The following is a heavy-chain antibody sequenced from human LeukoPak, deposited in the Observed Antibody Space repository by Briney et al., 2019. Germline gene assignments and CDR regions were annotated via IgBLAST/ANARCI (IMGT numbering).Heavy chain of an antibody. V-gene: IGHV4-4*02. Sequence: SETLSLTCGVSGGSISNTNWWTWVRQPPGKGLEWIGEIYHSGTTNSNPSLKSRVTISVDKTKNQFSLKLSSVTAADTAMYYCARGHNENNYKSTINIWGQGTMVTVSS. D-gene: IGHD5/OR15-5a*01. J-gene: IGHJ3*02. CDR2: IYHSGTT. CDR3: ARGHNENNYKSTINI. CDR1: GGSISNTNW.